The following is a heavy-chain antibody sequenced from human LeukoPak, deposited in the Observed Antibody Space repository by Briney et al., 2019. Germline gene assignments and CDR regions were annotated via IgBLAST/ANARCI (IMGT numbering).Heavy chain of an antibody. J-gene: IGHJ5*02. Sequence: GGSLRLSCAASGFTFSNYEMLWVRQAPGKGLEWVSYIRSSGSTIYYADSVKGRFTISRDNAKNSLYLQMNSLRAEDTAVYYCARDRDSGYGFRFDPWGQGTLVTVSA. V-gene: IGHV3-48*03. CDR1: GFTFSNYE. D-gene: IGHD5-12*01. CDR2: IRSSGSTI. CDR3: ARDRDSGYGFRFDP.